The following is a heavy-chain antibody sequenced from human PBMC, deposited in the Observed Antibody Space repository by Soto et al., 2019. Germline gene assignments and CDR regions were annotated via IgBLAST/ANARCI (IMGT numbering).Heavy chain of an antibody. CDR3: ARPAVTAEPWLPGFDY. V-gene: IGHV5-51*01. Sequence: PGESLKISCKGSGYSFTSYWIGWVRQMPGKGLEWMGIIYPGDSDTRYSPSFQGQVTISADKSISTAYLQWSSLKASDTAMYYCARPAVTAEPWLPGFDYWGQGTLVTVSS. CDR1: GYSFTSYW. CDR2: IYPGDSDT. J-gene: IGHJ4*02. D-gene: IGHD6-19*01.